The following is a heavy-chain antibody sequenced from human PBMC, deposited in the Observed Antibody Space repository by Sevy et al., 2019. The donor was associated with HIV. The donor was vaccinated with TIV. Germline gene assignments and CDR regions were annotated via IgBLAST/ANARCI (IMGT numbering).Heavy chain of an antibody. CDR3: AKDMRCVLAAVTGWFDP. D-gene: IGHD3-3*02. Sequence: GGSRRLSCAASGFTFDDYAMHWVRQAPGKGLEWVAGISWNSGSIGYADSVKGRFTISRDNAKKSQYLQMNSLRAEDTALYYYAKDMRCVLAAVTGWFDPWGQGTLVTVSS. J-gene: IGHJ5*02. V-gene: IGHV3-9*01. CDR1: GFTFDDYA. CDR2: ISWNSGSI.